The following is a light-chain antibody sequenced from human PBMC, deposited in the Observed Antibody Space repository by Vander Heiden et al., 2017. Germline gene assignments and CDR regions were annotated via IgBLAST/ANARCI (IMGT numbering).Light chain of an antibody. CDR3: QAWDDSAAV. V-gene: IGLV3-1*01. CDR2: KDT. Sequence: SYALTQPPSVSVSPGQTASITCPGNDLSDKHVCWYHQKPRQSPVLVIPKDTKPPAGIPERFSGSSSGNTATLNISGTQAMDEADYYCQAWDDSAAVFGTGTKVTVL. J-gene: IGLJ1*01. CDR1: DLSDKH.